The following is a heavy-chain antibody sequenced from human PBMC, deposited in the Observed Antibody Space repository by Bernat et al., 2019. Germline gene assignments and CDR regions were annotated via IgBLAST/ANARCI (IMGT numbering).Heavy chain of an antibody. Sequence: EVQLVESGGGLVQPGGSLRLSCEASGFSFSGYWLRWVRQAPGEGVELVADIKEDGSERTYVDSVKGRFTTTRDNATNWLYLKMDSRRVEDTAVYFCARDNKGRYTAFDIWGRGTTVTVSS. CDR2: IKEDGSER. V-gene: IGHV3-7*01. J-gene: IGHJ3*02. CDR1: GFSFSGYW. D-gene: IGHD2/OR15-2a*01. CDR3: ARDNKGRYTAFDI.